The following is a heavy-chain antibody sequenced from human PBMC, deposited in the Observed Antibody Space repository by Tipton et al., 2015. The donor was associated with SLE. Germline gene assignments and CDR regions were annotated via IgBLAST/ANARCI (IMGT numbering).Heavy chain of an antibody. Sequence: SLRLSCAASGFTFSSYSMTWVRQAPGKGLEWVSGMYSGGRIHYGDSVKGRFTISRDNSKSPLYLQMNSLRIDDTAVYYCEKTLFGASGDHWGQGTLVTVSS. CDR1: GFTFSSYS. D-gene: IGHD3-10*01. V-gene: IGHV3-23*03. J-gene: IGHJ4*02. CDR3: EKTLFGASGDH. CDR2: MYSGGRI.